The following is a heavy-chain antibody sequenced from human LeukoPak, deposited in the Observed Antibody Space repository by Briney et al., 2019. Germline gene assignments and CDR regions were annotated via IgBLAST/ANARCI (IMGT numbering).Heavy chain of an antibody. Sequence: PSETLSLTCTVSGVSISSSYSYWGWIRQPPGKGLEWIGEINHSGSTNYNPSLKSRVTISVDTSKNQFSLKLSSVTAADTAVYYCARGRQRNLFSSSWYGSRFDYWGQGTLVTVSS. CDR1: GVSISSSYSY. J-gene: IGHJ4*02. CDR3: ARGRQRNLFSSSWYGSRFDY. CDR2: INHSGST. D-gene: IGHD6-13*01. V-gene: IGHV4-39*07.